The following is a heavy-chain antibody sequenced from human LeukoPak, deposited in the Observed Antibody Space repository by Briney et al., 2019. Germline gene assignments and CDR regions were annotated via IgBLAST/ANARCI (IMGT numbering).Heavy chain of an antibody. V-gene: IGHV3-74*01. Sequence: GGSLRLSCAASGFSFSGYWMSWVRHAPGKGLVWVSHINSGGSSTTYADSVKGRFTISRDNAENTLYVQMNSLRDEDTAVYFCARVRGGYYMDVWGKGTSVTVSS. CDR1: GFSFSGYW. CDR2: INSGGSST. D-gene: IGHD3-16*01. CDR3: ARVRGGYYMDV. J-gene: IGHJ6*03.